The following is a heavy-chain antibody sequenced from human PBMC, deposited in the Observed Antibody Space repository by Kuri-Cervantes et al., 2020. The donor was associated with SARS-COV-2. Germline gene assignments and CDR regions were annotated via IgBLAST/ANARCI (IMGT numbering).Heavy chain of an antibody. CDR1: GFTFSSYS. D-gene: IGHD3-22*01. CDR3: ARDGDYYDSSGYSHYYYGMDV. Sequence: GGSLRLSCAASGFTFSSYSMNWVRQAPGKGLEWVSSISSSSSYIYYADSVKGRFTISRDNSKNTLYLQMNSLRAEDTAVYYCARDGDYYDSSGYSHYYYGMDVWGQGTTVTGSS. V-gene: IGHV3-21*01. J-gene: IGHJ6*01. CDR2: ISSSSSYI.